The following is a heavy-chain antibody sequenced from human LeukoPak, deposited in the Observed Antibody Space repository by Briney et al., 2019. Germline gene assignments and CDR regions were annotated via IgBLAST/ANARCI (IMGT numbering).Heavy chain of an antibody. CDR2: ISYDGSNK. CDR1: GFTFSSYA. D-gene: IGHD3-22*01. J-gene: IGHJ4*02. Sequence: GRSLRLSCAASGFTFSSYAMHWVRQAPGKGLEWVAVISYDGSNKYYADSVKGRFTISRDNSKNTLYLQMNSLRAEDTAVYYCARVRVYDSSGYYFDYWGQGTQVTVSS. CDR3: ARVRVYDSSGYYFDY. V-gene: IGHV3-30-3*01.